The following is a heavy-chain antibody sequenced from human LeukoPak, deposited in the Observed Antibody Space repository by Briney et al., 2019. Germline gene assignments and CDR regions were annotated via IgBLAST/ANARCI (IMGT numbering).Heavy chain of an antibody. V-gene: IGHV3-23*01. CDR2: INTSGGST. CDR1: GFTFSSYA. J-gene: IGHJ4*02. D-gene: IGHD3-22*01. CDR3: AIMHPYYDGNGYWVQ. Sequence: PGGSLRLSCAASGFTFSSYAMSWVRQAQGKGLEWVSGINTSGGSTAYADSVKGRFTISRDNPRNTLYMQMNSLRAEDTALYYCAIMHPYYDGNGYWVQWGQGTLVTVSS.